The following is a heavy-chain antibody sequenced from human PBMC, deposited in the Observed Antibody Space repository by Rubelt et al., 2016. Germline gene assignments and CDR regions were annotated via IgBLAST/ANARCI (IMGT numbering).Heavy chain of an antibody. CDR2: INPNSGGT. Sequence: GLEWMGRINPNSGGTNYAQKFQGRVSMTRDTSTSTVYMELSSLRSEDTAVYYCARSLSRSLEWAGDYWGQGTLVTVSS. D-gene: IGHD3-3*01. V-gene: IGHV1-2*06. CDR3: ARSLSRSLEWAGDY. J-gene: IGHJ4*02.